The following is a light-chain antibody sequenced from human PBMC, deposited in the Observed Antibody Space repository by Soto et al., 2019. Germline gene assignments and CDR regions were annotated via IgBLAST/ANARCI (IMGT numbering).Light chain of an antibody. CDR3: QQYGSSPWT. V-gene: IGKV3-20*01. Sequence: ESVSTQSSGTVSLSPGERATLSCRASQSVSSSYLAWYQQKPGQAPRLLIYGASSRATGIPDRFSGSGSGTDFTLTISRLEPEDFAVYYCQQYGSSPWTFGQGTKVDIK. J-gene: IGKJ1*01. CDR1: QSVSSSY. CDR2: GAS.